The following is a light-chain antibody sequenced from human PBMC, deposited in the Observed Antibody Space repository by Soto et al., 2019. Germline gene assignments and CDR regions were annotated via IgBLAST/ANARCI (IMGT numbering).Light chain of an antibody. CDR2: VAS. CDR3: QQYKSYSPRT. Sequence: DIQMTQSPSSLSAAVGARVTITCRASQSISVYLNWYQQKPGKAPKLLIYVASNLQTGVPSRFSGSGSGTEFTLTISSLQPDDSATYYCQQYKSYSPRTFGQGTKVDIK. V-gene: IGKV1-5*01. CDR1: QSISVY. J-gene: IGKJ1*01.